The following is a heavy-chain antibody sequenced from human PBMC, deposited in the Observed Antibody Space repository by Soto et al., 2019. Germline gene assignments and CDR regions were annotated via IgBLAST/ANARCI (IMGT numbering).Heavy chain of an antibody. D-gene: IGHD1-26*01. V-gene: IGHV1-46*03. CDR2: INPSGGST. J-gene: IGHJ6*03. Sequence: ASVKVSCKASGYTFTSYYMHWVRQAPGQGLEWMGIINPSGGSTSYAQKFQGRVTMTRDTSTSTVYMELSSLRSEDTAVYYCARDVRWDYYYYYYMAVWGQGTTVTVSS. CDR1: GYTFTSYY. CDR3: ARDVRWDYYYYYYMAV.